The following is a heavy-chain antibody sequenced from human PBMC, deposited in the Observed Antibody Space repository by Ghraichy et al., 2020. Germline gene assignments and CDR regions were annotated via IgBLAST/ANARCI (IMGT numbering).Heavy chain of an antibody. J-gene: IGHJ4*02. D-gene: IGHD3-3*01. Sequence: ASVKVSCKVSGYTLTELSMHWVRQAPGKGLEWMGGFDPEDGETIYAQKFQGRVTMTEDTSTDTAYMELSSLRSEDTAVYYCATGGTIFGVVKYYFDYWGQGTLVTVSS. CDR3: ATGGTIFGVVKYYFDY. CDR2: FDPEDGET. CDR1: GYTLTELS. V-gene: IGHV1-24*01.